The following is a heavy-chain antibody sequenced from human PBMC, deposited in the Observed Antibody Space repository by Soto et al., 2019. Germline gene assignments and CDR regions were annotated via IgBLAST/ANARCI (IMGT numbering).Heavy chain of an antibody. J-gene: IGHJ6*01. V-gene: IGHV4-59*12. D-gene: IGHD3-16*01. CDR3: ARDGGNIPGMDV. CDR2: IYYSGST. Sequence: PETLSLTCTVSGDSITGSHWNWIRQPLGKPLEWIGYIYYSGSTNYNPSLKSRVTISVDTSKNQFSLKLNSVTAADTAVYYCARDGGNIPGMDVWGQGTTVTVSS. CDR1: GDSITGSH.